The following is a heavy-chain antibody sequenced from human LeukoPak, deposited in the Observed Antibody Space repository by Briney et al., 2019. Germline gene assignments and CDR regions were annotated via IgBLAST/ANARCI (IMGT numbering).Heavy chain of an antibody. CDR1: GGSISSYY. CDR2: IYYSGST. Sequence: PSETLSLTCTVSGGSISSYYWSWIRQPPGKGLEWIGYIYYSGSTNYNPSLKSRVTISVGTSKNQFSLKLSSVTAADTAVYYCATSIRRYYDFWSGYYTGGYYFDYWGQGTLVTVSS. V-gene: IGHV4-59*01. J-gene: IGHJ4*02. CDR3: ATSIRRYYDFWSGYYTGGYYFDY. D-gene: IGHD3-3*01.